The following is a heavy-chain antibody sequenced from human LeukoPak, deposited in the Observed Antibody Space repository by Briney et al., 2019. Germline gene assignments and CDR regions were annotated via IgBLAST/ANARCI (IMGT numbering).Heavy chain of an antibody. CDR3: ARDEGWFGGLSLPTF. J-gene: IGHJ4*02. V-gene: IGHV1-18*01. D-gene: IGHD3-10*01. CDR2: ISVYNGNT. CDR1: GYTFASYG. Sequence: GASVKVSCTASGYTFASYGITWVRQAPGQGLEWVGWISVYNGNTNYAQNLQDRVTMTTDTSTSTAYMELRSLRSDDTAVYYCARDEGWFGGLSLPTFWGQGTLVTVSS.